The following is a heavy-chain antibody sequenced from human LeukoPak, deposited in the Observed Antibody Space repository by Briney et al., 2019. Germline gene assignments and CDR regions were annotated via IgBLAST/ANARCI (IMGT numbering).Heavy chain of an antibody. D-gene: IGHD6-13*01. CDR2: INHSGST. J-gene: IGHJ5*02. Sequence: SETLSLTCAVYGGSFSGYYWSWIRQPPGKGLEWIGEINHSGSTNYNPSLKSRVTISVDTSKNQISLNLSSVTAADTAVYYCARDRTAAGTGWWFDPWGQGTLVTVSS. CDR1: GGSFSGYY. CDR3: ARDRTAAGTGWWFDP. V-gene: IGHV4-34*09.